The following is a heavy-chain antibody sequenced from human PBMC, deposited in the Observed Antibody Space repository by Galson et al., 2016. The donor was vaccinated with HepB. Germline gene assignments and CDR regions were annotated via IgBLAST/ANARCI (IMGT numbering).Heavy chain of an antibody. CDR3: AKKAHILTGPDAFDI. D-gene: IGHD3-9*01. Sequence: SLRLSCAASGFTFSSYGIHWVRQAPGKGLEWVAVISYDGNHKYYADSVKGRFTISRDNSKNTLYLQMSSLRAEDTAVYYCAKKAHILTGPDAFDIWGQGTMVTVSS. CDR2: ISYDGNHK. V-gene: IGHV3-30*18. J-gene: IGHJ3*02. CDR1: GFTFSSYG.